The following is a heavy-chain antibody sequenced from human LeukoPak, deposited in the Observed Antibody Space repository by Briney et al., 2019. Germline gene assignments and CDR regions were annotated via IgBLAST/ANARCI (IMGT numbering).Heavy chain of an antibody. J-gene: IGHJ4*02. CDR2: IYYSGST. V-gene: IGHV4-31*03. Sequence: SETLSLTCTVSGGSISSGGYYWSWIRQHPGKGLEWIGYIYYSGSTYYNPSLKSRVTISVDTSKNQFSLKLTSMTAADTALYYCVRDRELHYWGQGILVTVSS. D-gene: IGHD1-26*01. CDR1: GGSISSGGYY. CDR3: VRDRELHY.